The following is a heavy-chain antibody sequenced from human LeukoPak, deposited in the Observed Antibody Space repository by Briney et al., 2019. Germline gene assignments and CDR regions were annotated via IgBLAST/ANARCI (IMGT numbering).Heavy chain of an antibody. Sequence: PSETLSLTCTVSGGSISSYYWSWIRQPPGKGLEWIGYIYYSGSTNYNPSLKSRVTISVDTSKNQFSLKLSSVTAADTAVYYCARTSPYSSSSPFDYWAREPWSPSPQ. J-gene: IGHJ4*02. CDR1: GGSISSYY. CDR3: ARTSPYSSSSPFDY. V-gene: IGHV4-59*01. D-gene: IGHD6-6*01. CDR2: IYYSGST.